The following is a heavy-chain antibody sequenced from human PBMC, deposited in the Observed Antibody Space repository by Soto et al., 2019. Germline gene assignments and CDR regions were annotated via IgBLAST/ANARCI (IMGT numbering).Heavy chain of an antibody. V-gene: IGHV3-33*01. Sequence: GGSLRLSCAASGFTFSSYGMHWVRQAPGKGLEWVAVIWYDGSNKYYADSVKGRFTISRDNSKNTLYLQMNSLRAEDTAVYYCARASDDMGDSGYDWGGDIDYWGQGTLVTVSS. CDR3: ARASDDMGDSGYDWGGDIDY. CDR2: IWYDGSNK. CDR1: GFTFSSYG. D-gene: IGHD5-12*01. J-gene: IGHJ4*02.